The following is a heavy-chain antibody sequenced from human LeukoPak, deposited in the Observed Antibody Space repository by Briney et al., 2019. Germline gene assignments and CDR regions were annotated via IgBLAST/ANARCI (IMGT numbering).Heavy chain of an antibody. CDR3: ARGSVSSYYYFYGMDV. CDR2: ISSSGSTI. D-gene: IGHD1-14*01. V-gene: IGHV3-48*03. Sequence: GGSLRLSCAASGFTFSTYYMSWVRQAPGKGLEWVSYISSSGSTIYYADSVKGRFTISRDNAKNSLYLQMNSLRAEDTAVYYCARGSVSSYYYFYGMDVWGQGTTVTVSS. J-gene: IGHJ6*02. CDR1: GFTFSTYY.